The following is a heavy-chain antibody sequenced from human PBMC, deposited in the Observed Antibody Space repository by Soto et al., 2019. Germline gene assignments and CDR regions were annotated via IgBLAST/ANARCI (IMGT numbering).Heavy chain of an antibody. D-gene: IGHD2-8*01. J-gene: IGHJ4*02. CDR2: ISMSGSYK. CDR3: ASRGHCSNGQCHPFDS. CDR1: DFSLSGSY. V-gene: IGHV3-11*06. Sequence: PGGSLRLSCVGSDFSLSGSYMSWVRQAPGNGLEWLSFISMSGSYKTYAASVEGRFTISRDNVKNILYLQMDSLRAEDTAVYYCASRGHCSNGQCHPFDSWGQGT.